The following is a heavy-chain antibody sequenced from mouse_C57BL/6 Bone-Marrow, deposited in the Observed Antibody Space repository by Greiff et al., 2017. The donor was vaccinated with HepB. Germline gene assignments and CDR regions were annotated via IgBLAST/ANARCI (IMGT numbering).Heavy chain of an antibody. CDR1: GFTFSSYG. D-gene: IGHD1-1*01. CDR2: ISSGGSYT. J-gene: IGHJ4*01. Sequence: ELHLVESGGDLVKPGGSLKLSCAASGFTFSSYGMSWVRQTPDKRLEWVATISSGGSYTYYPDSVKGRFTISRDNAKNTLYLQMSSLKSEDTARYYCARKNYYDSSPYAMDYWGQGTSVTVSS. CDR3: ARKNYYDSSPYAMDY. V-gene: IGHV5-6*01.